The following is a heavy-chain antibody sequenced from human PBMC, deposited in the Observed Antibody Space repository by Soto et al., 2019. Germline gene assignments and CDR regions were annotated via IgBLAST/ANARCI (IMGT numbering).Heavy chain of an antibody. CDR3: AREEMYSSSWYPDY. CDR1: GFTFNSYS. J-gene: IGHJ4*02. CDR2: ISHSSHYI. Sequence: TGGSLRLSCAASGFTFNSYSMNWVRQALGKGLEWVSSISHSSHYIYYADSMKGRFTISRDNAKNSLYLQMNSLRAEDTAVYYCAREEMYSSSWYPDYWGQGTLVTVSS. D-gene: IGHD6-13*01. V-gene: IGHV3-21*01.